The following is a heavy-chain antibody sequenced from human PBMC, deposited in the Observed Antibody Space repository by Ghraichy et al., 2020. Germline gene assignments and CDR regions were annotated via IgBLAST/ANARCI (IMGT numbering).Heavy chain of an antibody. Sequence: SETLSLTCTVSGGSISSSSFYWGWIRQPPGKGLELIGIIYYSGNTYYNPSLKSRVTISVDTSKNQFSLKLSSVTAADTAMYYCARQRCNGGSCYLADPWGQGTLVTVSS. J-gene: IGHJ5*02. CDR1: GGSISSSSFY. CDR3: ARQRCNGGSCYLADP. CDR2: IYYSGNT. D-gene: IGHD2-15*01. V-gene: IGHV4-39*01.